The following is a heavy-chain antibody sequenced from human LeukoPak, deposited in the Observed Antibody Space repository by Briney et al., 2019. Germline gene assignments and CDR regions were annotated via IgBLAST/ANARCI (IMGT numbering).Heavy chain of an antibody. V-gene: IGHV1-46*03. D-gene: IGHD3-16*02. CDR1: GYTFTTYD. CDR3: ACLGELSNFGNY. CDR2: INPSGGST. Sequence: GASVKVSCKASGYTFTTYDINWVRQATGQGLEWMGIINPSGGSTSYAQKFQGRVTMTRDTSTSTVYMELSSLRSEDTAVYYCACLGELSNFGNYWGQGTLVTVSS. J-gene: IGHJ4*02.